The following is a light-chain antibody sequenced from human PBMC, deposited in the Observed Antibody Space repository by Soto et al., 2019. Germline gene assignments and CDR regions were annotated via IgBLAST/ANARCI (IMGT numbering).Light chain of an antibody. J-gene: IGKJ1*01. V-gene: IGKV4-1*01. Sequence: DIVMTQSPDSLAVSLGERVTINCRSSQSVFYSSNNKNYLAWYQQKPGQPPKLLIYWASTRESGVPDRFSGSGSGTDFTLTISSLQAEDVAVYYCHQYYDTLWTFGQGTKVEIK. CDR1: QSVFYSSNNKNY. CDR2: WAS. CDR3: HQYYDTLWT.